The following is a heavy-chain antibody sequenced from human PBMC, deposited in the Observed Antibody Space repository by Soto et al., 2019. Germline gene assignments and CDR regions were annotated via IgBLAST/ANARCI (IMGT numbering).Heavy chain of an antibody. CDR1: GGFIRGSDYY. Sequence: PSETLSLTCTVSGGFIRGSDYYWGWIRQPPGKGLEWIGYIYYSGTSYSYPSLESRVTISVDTSKNQFSLKLTSVTAADTAVYYCASPGGLSGYHFDYWGQGTLVTVSS. CDR2: IYYSGTS. V-gene: IGHV4-39*01. D-gene: IGHD3-22*01. J-gene: IGHJ4*02. CDR3: ASPGGLSGYHFDY.